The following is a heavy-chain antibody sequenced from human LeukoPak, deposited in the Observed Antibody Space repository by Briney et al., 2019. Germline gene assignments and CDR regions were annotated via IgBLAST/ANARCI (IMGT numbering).Heavy chain of an antibody. CDR1: GFTFDDYG. CDR3: ARDTYYDDSSGYFDY. D-gene: IGHD3-22*01. CDR2: LNWNGGST. V-gene: IGHV3-20*04. Sequence: GGSLRLSCAASGFTFDDYGMTWVRHAPGEGLEWVSGLNWNGGSTGYADSVKGRFTISRGNAKNSLYLQMNSLRAEDTALYYCARDTYYDDSSGYFDYWGQGTLVTVSS. J-gene: IGHJ4*02.